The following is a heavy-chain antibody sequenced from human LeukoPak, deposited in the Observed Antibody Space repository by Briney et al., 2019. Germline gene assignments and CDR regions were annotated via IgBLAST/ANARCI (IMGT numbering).Heavy chain of an antibody. CDR2: IYPGDSDT. Sequence: GESLKISCKGSGYSFTSYWIGWVRQMPGKGLEWMGIIYPGDSDTRYSPSFQGQVTISADKSISTAYLQWSSLKASDTVMYYCARPSSGWYGPYAFDIWGQGTMVTVSS. CDR3: ARPSSGWYGPYAFDI. CDR1: GYSFTSYW. J-gene: IGHJ3*02. V-gene: IGHV5-51*01. D-gene: IGHD6-19*01.